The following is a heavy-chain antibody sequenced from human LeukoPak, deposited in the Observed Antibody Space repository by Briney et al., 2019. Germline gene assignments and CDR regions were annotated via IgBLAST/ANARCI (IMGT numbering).Heavy chain of an antibody. J-gene: IGHJ4*02. CDR1: GGSISSYY. Sequence: PSETLSLTCTVSGGSISSYYWSWIRQPPGKGLEWIGYIYYSGSTNYNPSLKSRVTISVDTSKNQFSLKLSSVTAADTAVYYCARYIVATGLDYWGQGTLVTVSS. D-gene: IGHD5-12*01. CDR2: IYYSGST. CDR3: ARYIVATGLDY. V-gene: IGHV4-59*08.